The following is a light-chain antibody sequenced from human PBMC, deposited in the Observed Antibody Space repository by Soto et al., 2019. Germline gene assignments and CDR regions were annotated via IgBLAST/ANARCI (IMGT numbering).Light chain of an antibody. Sequence: AIQMTQSPSSLSASVGDRVTITCRASQGIRYDLGWYQQKPGKAPKLLIYASSRLQSGVPSRFSGSGGGTDFTLIISSLQPEDFATYYCLLDYNYPWTFGQGTKVEIK. CDR1: QGIRYD. CDR3: LLDYNYPWT. V-gene: IGKV1-6*01. J-gene: IGKJ1*01. CDR2: ASS.